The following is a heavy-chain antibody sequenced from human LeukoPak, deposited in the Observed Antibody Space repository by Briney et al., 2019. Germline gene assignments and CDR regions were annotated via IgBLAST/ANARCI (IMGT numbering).Heavy chain of an antibody. J-gene: IGHJ6*02. CDR2: IWYDGGNK. D-gene: IGHD1-26*01. CDR3: ARSREGSATNGMDV. V-gene: IGHV3-33*01. CDR1: GLTLSTYG. Sequence: GGSLRLSCAASGLTLSTYGMHWVRQAPGKGLEWVAIIWYDGGNKYYADSVKGRFTISRDNSKNTLFLQMNSLRVEDTAVYYCARSREGSATNGMDVWGQGTTVTVSS.